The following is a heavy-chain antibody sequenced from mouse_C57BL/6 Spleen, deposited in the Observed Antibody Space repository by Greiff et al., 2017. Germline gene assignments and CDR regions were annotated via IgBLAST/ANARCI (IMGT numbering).Heavy chain of an antibody. Sequence: QVQLQQPGAELVMPGASVKLSCKASGYTFTSYWMHWVKQRPGQGLEWIGEIDPSDSYTNYNQKFKGKSTLTVDKSSSTAYMQLSSLASEDSAVYYCARTKFDYWGQGTTLTVSS. CDR1: GYTFTSYW. CDR3: ARTKFDY. CDR2: IDPSDSYT. V-gene: IGHV1-69*01. J-gene: IGHJ2*01.